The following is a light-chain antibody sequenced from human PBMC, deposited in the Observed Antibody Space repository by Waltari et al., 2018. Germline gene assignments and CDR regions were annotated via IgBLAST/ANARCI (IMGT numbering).Light chain of an antibody. J-gene: IGKJ5*01. CDR1: QSVLYRSTNKNF. V-gene: IGKV4-1*01. CDR2: WAS. Sequence: DIVLTQSPELLAVSLGETATISCQSSQSVLYRSTNKNFLAWYQQKPGQSPKLLIYWASTRASGVPDRFSGSGSGSDFTLTISNLQAEDVALYFCQQYYSTCTFGQGTRLEIK. CDR3: QQYYSTCT.